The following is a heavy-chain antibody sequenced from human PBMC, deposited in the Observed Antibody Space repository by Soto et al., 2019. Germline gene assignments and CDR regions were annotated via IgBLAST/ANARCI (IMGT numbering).Heavy chain of an antibody. Sequence: SVKVSCKASGGTFSSYAISWVRQAPGQGLEWMGGIIPIFGTANYAQKFQGRVTITADESTSTAYMELSSLGSEDTAVYYCARDPRYSSSWYGNFDYWGQGTLVTVSS. J-gene: IGHJ4*02. V-gene: IGHV1-69*13. CDR2: IIPIFGTA. D-gene: IGHD6-13*01. CDR3: ARDPRYSSSWYGNFDY. CDR1: GGTFSSYA.